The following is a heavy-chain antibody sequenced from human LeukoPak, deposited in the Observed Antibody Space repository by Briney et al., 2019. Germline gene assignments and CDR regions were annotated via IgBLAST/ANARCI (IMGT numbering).Heavy chain of an antibody. V-gene: IGHV3-21*01. Sequence: GGSLRLSCAASGFTFSTYSMNWVRQAPGKGPEWVSSISTSSTYIYYADSVKGRFTISRDNAKNSLYLQMNSLRAEDTAVYYCARHEPVITLSSYYYGMDVWGPGTTVTVSS. CDR2: ISTSSTYI. J-gene: IGHJ6*02. CDR3: ARHEPVITLSSYYYGMDV. CDR1: GFTFSTYS. D-gene: IGHD1-14*01.